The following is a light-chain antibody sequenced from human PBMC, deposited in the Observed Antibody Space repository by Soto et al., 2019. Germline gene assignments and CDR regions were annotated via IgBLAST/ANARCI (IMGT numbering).Light chain of an antibody. J-gene: IGLJ1*01. CDR3: GTWDSSLSAYV. V-gene: IGLV1-51*02. CDR1: SSNIGNNY. CDR2: ENN. Sequence: QSVLTQPPSVSAAPGQTVTISCSGSSSNIGNNYVSWSQQLPGTAPKLLIYENNKRPSGIPDRFSGSKSATSATLGITGLQTGDEADYYCGTWDSSLSAYVFGTGTKRTVL.